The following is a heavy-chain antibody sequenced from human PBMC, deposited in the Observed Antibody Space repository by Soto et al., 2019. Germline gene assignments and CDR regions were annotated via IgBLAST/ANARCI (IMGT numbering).Heavy chain of an antibody. CDR2: INPSGGST. CDR1: GYTFTSYY. J-gene: IGHJ3*02. V-gene: IGHV1-46*01. D-gene: IGHD3-10*01. CDR3: ARGSTFYYYGSGSPGFGAFDI. Sequence: ASVKVSCKASGYTFTSYYMQWLRQAPAQGHMWMGIINPSGGSTSYAQKFQGRVTMTRDTSTSTVYMEQSSLRSDDTAVYYCARGSTFYYYGSGSPGFGAFDIWGQGTMVTVSS.